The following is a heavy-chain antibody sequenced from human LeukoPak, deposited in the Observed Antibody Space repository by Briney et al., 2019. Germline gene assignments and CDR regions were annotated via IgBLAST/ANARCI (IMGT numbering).Heavy chain of an antibody. CDR1: GYTFTGYY. V-gene: IGHV1-2*06. CDR3: ARSIYYYDSSRLEGGSDY. Sequence: GASVKVSCKASGYTFTGYYMHWVRQAPGQGLEWMGRINPNSGGTNYAQKFQGRVTMTRDTSISTAYMELSRLRSDDTAVYYCARSIYYYDSSRLEGGSDYWGQGTLVTVSS. D-gene: IGHD3-22*01. J-gene: IGHJ4*02. CDR2: INPNSGGT.